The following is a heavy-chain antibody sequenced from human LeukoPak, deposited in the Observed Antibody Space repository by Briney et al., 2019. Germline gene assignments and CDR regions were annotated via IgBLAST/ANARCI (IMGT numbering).Heavy chain of an antibody. D-gene: IGHD3-10*01. CDR1: GFTFSTYA. Sequence: PGGSLRLSCSASGFTFSTYAMHWVRQAPGKGLEYVSAINSNGGSTYYADSVKDRFNISRDNSKNTLYLQMSSLRPEDTAVYYCVKGRAGEAGRGFDYWGQGTLSPSPQ. J-gene: IGHJ4*02. CDR2: INSNGGST. CDR3: VKGRAGEAGRGFDY. V-gene: IGHV3-64D*06.